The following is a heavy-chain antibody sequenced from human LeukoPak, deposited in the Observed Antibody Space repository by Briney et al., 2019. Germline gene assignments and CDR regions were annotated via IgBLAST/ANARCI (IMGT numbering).Heavy chain of an antibody. CDR2: ISSSSSTI. J-gene: IGHJ4*02. Sequence: GSLRLSCAASGFTFSSYSMNWVRQAPGKGLEWVSYISSSSSTIYYADSVKGRFTISRDNAKNSLYLQMNSLRAEDTAVYYCARDKVGASYYFDYWGQGTLVTVSS. CDR1: GFTFSSYS. CDR3: ARDKVGASYYFDY. D-gene: IGHD1-26*01. V-gene: IGHV3-48*01.